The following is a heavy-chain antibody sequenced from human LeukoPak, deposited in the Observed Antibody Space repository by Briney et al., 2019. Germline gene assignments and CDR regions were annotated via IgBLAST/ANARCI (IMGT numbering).Heavy chain of an antibody. V-gene: IGHV1-8*01. CDR1: GYTFTSYD. Sequence: ASVKVSCKASGYTFTSYDINWVRQATGHGLEWMGWMNPNSGNTGYAQKFQGRVTMTRNTSISTAYMELSSLRSEDTAVYYCARVYGDADYYYMDVWGKGTTVTVSS. D-gene: IGHD4-17*01. J-gene: IGHJ6*03. CDR3: ARVYGDADYYYMDV. CDR2: MNPNSGNT.